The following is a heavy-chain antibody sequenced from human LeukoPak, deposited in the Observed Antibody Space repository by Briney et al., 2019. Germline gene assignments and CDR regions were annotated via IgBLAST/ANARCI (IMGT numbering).Heavy chain of an antibody. D-gene: IGHD3-9*01. J-gene: IGHJ3*02. CDR1: EFTFSIYA. CDR2: ISYDGSDK. V-gene: IGHV3-30*14. CDR3: ARDRGRSYDILTGYYPDAFDI. Sequence: GRSLRLSCAASEFTFSIYAMHWVRQAPGKGLEWVAVISYDGSDKYYADSVKGRFTISRDNSKNTLYLQMNSLRAEDTAVYYCARDRGRSYDILTGYYPDAFDIWGQGTMVTVSS.